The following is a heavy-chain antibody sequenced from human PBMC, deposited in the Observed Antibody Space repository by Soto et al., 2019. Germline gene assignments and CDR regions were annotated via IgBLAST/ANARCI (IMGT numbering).Heavy chain of an antibody. J-gene: IGHJ4*02. V-gene: IGHV4-59*01. CDR2: IYYSGST. CDR3: ARGDSFGDSSSWYDY. D-gene: IGHD6-13*01. Sequence: SETLSLTCTVSGGSISSYYWSWIRQPPVKGLEWIGYIYYSGSTNYNPSLKSRVTISVDTSKNQFSLKLSSVTAADTAVYYCARGDSFGDSSSWYDYWGQGTLVTVSS. CDR1: GGSISSYY.